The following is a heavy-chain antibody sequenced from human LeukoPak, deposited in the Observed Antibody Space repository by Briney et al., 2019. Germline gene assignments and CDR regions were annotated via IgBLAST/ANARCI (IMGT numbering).Heavy chain of an antibody. CDR3: VKVSSNYYGSGSYQTLGY. Sequence: GGSLRLSCAASGFTFSSYAMSWVRQTPGKGLEWVSTISGSGGSTFYADSVKGRFTISRDNPKNTVDLQMNSLRAEDTAVYYCVKVSSNYYGSGSYQTLGYWGQGTLVTVSS. CDR2: ISGSGGST. D-gene: IGHD3-10*01. J-gene: IGHJ4*02. CDR1: GFTFSSYA. V-gene: IGHV3-23*01.